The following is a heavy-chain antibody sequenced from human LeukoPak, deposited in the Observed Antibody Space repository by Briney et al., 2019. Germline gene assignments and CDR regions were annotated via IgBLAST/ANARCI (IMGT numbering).Heavy chain of an antibody. CDR3: ATLYGYVAY. V-gene: IGHV3-30*02. D-gene: IGHD5-18*01. CDR1: GFTFSSYG. CDR2: IRYDGSNK. Sequence: QSGGSLRLFCGASGFTFSSYGMHWVRQAPGKGLEWVAFIRYDGSNKYYADSVKGRFTISRGNSKNTLYLQMNSLRAEDTAVYYCATLYGYVAYWGQGTLVTVSS. J-gene: IGHJ4*02.